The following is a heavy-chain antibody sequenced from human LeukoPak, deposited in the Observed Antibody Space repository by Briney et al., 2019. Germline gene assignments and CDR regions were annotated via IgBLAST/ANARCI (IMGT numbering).Heavy chain of an antibody. CDR2: INHSGST. CDR3: ARTNGIVGASPVGYFDY. D-gene: IGHD1-26*01. J-gene: IGHJ4*02. CDR1: GGSFSGYY. V-gene: IGHV4-34*01. Sequence: PSETLSLTCAVYGGSFSGYYWSWIRQPPGKGLEWIGEINHSGSTNYNPSLKSRVTISVDTSKNQFSLKLSSVTAADTAVYYCARTNGIVGASPVGYFDYWGQGTLVTVSS.